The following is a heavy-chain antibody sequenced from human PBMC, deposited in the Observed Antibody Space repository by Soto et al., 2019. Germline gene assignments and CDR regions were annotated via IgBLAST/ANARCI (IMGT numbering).Heavy chain of an antibody. CDR3: VSGPYSSCSLYYLDY. D-gene: IGHD1-26*01. CDR2: INPNGGTT. V-gene: IGHV1-46*01. J-gene: IGHJ4*02. CDR1: GYMFTYYY. Sequence: ASVKVSCKASGYMFTYYYIHWVRQGPGQGLEWMGIINPNGGTTTYAQNFQGRVTMTRDTSTSTVYMELTSLTSEDTAIYYCVSGPYSSCSLYYLDYWGRGTMVTVSS.